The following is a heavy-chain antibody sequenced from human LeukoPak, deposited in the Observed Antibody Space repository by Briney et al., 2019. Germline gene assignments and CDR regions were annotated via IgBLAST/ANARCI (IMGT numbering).Heavy chain of an antibody. CDR3: ARGDESEVYYDSTLDY. D-gene: IGHD3-22*01. J-gene: IGHJ4*02. V-gene: IGHV3-64*01. CDR2: ISSNGGST. Sequence: GGSLRLSCAASGFTFSSYAMHWVRQAPGKGLEYVSAISSNGGSTYYANSVKGRFTISRDNSKNTLYLQMGSLRAEDTAVYYCARGDESEVYYDSTLDYWGQGTLVTVSS. CDR1: GFTFSSYA.